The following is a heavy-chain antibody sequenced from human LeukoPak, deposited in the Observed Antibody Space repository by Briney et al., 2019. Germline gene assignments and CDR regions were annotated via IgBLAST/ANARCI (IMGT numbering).Heavy chain of an antibody. Sequence: ASVKVSCKASGYTFTSYGISWVRQAPGQGLEWMGWISAYNGNTNYAQKLQGRVTMTTDTSTSTAYMELRSLRSDDTAVYYCARASEEMATIRLRRSAFDIWGQGTMVTVSS. V-gene: IGHV1-18*01. CDR1: GYTFTSYG. J-gene: IGHJ3*02. CDR3: ARASEEMATIRLRRSAFDI. D-gene: IGHD5-24*01. CDR2: ISAYNGNT.